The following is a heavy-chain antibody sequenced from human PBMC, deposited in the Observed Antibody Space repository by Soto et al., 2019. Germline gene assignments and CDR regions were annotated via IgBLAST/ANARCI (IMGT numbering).Heavy chain of an antibody. D-gene: IGHD2-21*02. CDR1: GGTFSIYT. V-gene: IGHV1-69*08. CDR2: FIPMIGTA. J-gene: IGHJ3*01. CDR3: ARVDVTLAPERPGAFDV. Sequence: QVQLVQSGAEVKRPGSSINISCKASGGTFSIYTVSWVRQAPGQGLEWMGRFIPMIGTANYAQNFQGRVTLSADKSATTAYMELSSLTPQDTALYYCARVDVTLAPERPGAFDVWDQR.